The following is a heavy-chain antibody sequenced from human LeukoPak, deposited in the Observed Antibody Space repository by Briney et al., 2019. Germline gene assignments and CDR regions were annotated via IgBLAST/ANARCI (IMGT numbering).Heavy chain of an antibody. V-gene: IGHV3-9*01. Sequence: PGGSLRLSCAASGFTFDDYAMHWVRQAPGKGLEWVSGISWNSGSIGYADSVKGRFTISRDNAKNSLYLQMNSLRAEDTALYYCAKGVEVAGIVSYYFDYWGQGTLVTVSS. CDR2: ISWNSGSI. CDR3: AKGVEVAGIVSYYFDY. J-gene: IGHJ4*02. CDR1: GFTFDDYA. D-gene: IGHD6-19*01.